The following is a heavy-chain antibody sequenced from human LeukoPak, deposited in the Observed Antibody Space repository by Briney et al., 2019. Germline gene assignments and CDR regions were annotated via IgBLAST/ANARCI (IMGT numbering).Heavy chain of an antibody. CDR2: ISYDGSNK. CDR3: AKDRVLWFGEGIDY. J-gene: IGHJ4*02. V-gene: IGHV3-30*18. D-gene: IGHD3-10*01. CDR1: GFTFSGYG. Sequence: GRSLRLSCAASGFTFSGYGMHWVRQAPGKGLEWVAVISYDGSNKYYADSVKGRFTISRDNSKNTLYLQMNSLRAGDTAVYYCAKDRVLWFGEGIDYWGQGTLVTVSS.